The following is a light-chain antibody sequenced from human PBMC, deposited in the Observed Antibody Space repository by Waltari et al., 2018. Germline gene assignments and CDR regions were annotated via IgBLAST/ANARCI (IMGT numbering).Light chain of an antibody. J-gene: IGKJ1*01. CDR2: KVS. CDR3: MQGTHWPPWT. V-gene: IGKV2-30*02. CDR1: QSLVHSDGDTY. Sequence: VVVTQSPLSLAVTLGQSASISCRSSQSLVHSDGDTYLHWLQQRPGQSPRRLIYKVSNRDSGVPDRFSGSGSDTEFTLKISRVEAEDVGVYFCMQGTHWPPWTFGQVTKVEIK.